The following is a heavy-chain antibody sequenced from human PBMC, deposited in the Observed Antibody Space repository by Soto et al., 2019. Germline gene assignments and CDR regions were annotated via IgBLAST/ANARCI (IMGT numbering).Heavy chain of an antibody. J-gene: IGHJ4*02. CDR2: MNPNSGNT. Sequence: AASVKVSCKASGYTFTSYDINWVRQATGQGLEWMGWMNPNSGNTGYAQKFQGRVTMTRNTSISTAYMELSSLRSEDTAVYYCARGGDFWSGYYTFPIDYWGQGTLVTVSS. D-gene: IGHD3-3*01. CDR3: ARGGDFWSGYYTFPIDY. CDR1: GYTFTSYD. V-gene: IGHV1-8*01.